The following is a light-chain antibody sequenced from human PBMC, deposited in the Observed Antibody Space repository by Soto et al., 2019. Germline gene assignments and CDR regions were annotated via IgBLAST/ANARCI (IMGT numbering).Light chain of an antibody. Sequence: EIVLTQSPGTLSLSPGERATLSCRASQSVAGNYVAWYQQKPGQAPRRLIYGASSRITGIPDSFSGSGSGTDFTLTISRLEPEDFAVYYCHQYGSSPPYIFGQGTKVEIK. CDR3: HQYGSSPPYI. CDR2: GAS. J-gene: IGKJ2*01. CDR1: QSVAGNY. V-gene: IGKV3-20*01.